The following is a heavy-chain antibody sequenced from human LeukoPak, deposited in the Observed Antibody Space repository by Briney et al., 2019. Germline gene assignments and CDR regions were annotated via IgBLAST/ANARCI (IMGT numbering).Heavy chain of an antibody. CDR2: ISSRSTTI. Sequence: GGSLRLSCAASGFTFNTSSMNWVRQAPGKGLEWVSYISSRSTTIHYADSVKGRFTISRDNAKNSLYLQMDSLRAEDTAVYYCASSSMTQAPDYWGQGTLVIVSS. D-gene: IGHD2-21*02. V-gene: IGHV3-48*04. CDR3: ASSSMTQAPDY. J-gene: IGHJ4*02. CDR1: GFTFNTSS.